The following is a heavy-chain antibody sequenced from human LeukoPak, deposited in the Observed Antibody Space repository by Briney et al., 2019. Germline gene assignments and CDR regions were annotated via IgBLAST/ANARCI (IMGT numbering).Heavy chain of an antibody. CDR3: ARGTLGQFDY. J-gene: IGHJ4*02. V-gene: IGHV3-21*01. Sequence: GGSLRLSCAASGFSFSSFSMNWVRQAPGKGLEWVSYISGGSSFTYYVDSVKGRFTISRDNAKNSLYLQMNSLRAEDTAVYYCARGTLGQFDYWGQGTLVTVSS. CDR1: GFSFSSFS. CDR2: ISGGSSFT. D-gene: IGHD1-26*01.